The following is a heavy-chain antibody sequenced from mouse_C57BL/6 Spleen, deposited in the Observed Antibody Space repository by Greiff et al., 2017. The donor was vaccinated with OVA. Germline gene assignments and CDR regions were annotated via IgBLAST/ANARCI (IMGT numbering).Heavy chain of an antibody. CDR1: GYTFTSYG. D-gene: IGHD4-1*01. Sequence: VQLQQSGAELARPGASVKLSCKASGYTFTSYGISWVKQRTGQGLEWIGEIYPRSGNTYYNEKFKGKATLTADKSSSTAYMELRSLTSEDSAVYFCASANWDEENFDYWGQGTTLTVSS. J-gene: IGHJ2*01. CDR2: IYPRSGNT. CDR3: ASANWDEENFDY. V-gene: IGHV1-81*01.